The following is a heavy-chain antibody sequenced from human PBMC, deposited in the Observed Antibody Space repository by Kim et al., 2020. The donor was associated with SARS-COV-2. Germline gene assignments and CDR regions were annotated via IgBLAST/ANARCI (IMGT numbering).Heavy chain of an antibody. Sequence: GGSLRLSCAASGFTVSSNYMSWVRQAPGKGLEWVSVIYSGGSTYYADSVKGRFTISRDNSKNTLYLQMNSLRAEDTAVYYCARAEGWSYLPIDYWGQGTLVTVSS. J-gene: IGHJ4*02. V-gene: IGHV3-53*01. CDR1: GFTVSSNY. D-gene: IGHD1-26*01. CDR3: ARAEGWSYLPIDY. CDR2: IYSGGST.